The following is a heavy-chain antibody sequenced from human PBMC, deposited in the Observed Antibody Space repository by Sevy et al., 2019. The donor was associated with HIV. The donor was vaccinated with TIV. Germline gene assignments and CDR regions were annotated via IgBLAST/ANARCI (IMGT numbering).Heavy chain of an antibody. Sequence: ASVKVSCKASESTFTAYYIHWLRQAPGQGLEWMGWINPNSDDTNYAQKFQGRVSMAADTSISTAYMDLSRLRFDDTAVYYCAGDRGIFWGGGGLDVWGQGTTVTVSS. CDR3: AGDRGIFWGGGGLDV. J-gene: IGHJ6*02. D-gene: IGHD3-16*01. CDR2: INPNSDDT. CDR1: ESTFTAYY. V-gene: IGHV1-2*02.